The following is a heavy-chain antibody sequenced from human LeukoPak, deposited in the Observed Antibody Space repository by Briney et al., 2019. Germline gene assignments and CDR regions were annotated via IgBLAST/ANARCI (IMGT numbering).Heavy chain of an antibody. J-gene: IGHJ4*02. Sequence: GGSLRLSCAASGLTFSSYSMNWVRQAPGKGLEWVSSISSSSSYIYYADSVKGRFTISRDNAKNSLYLQMNSLRAEDTAVYYCARASTYYYDSSGYHYYFXYWGXGTLVTVSS. CDR3: ARASTYYYDSSGYHYYFXY. CDR2: ISSSSSYI. V-gene: IGHV3-21*01. D-gene: IGHD3-22*01. CDR1: GLTFSSYS.